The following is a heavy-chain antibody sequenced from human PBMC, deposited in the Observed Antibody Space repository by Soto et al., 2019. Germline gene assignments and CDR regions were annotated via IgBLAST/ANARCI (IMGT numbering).Heavy chain of an antibody. Sequence: GGSLRLSCAASGFTFSNHAIHWVRQAPGKGLEWVAVIASEGKDKRYADSVKGRLTISRDNSKNTVYLQMNSLRGDDTVFYYCAKDGAIAAADYFFDYWGQGSLVTVS. D-gene: IGHD6-13*01. CDR2: IASEGKDK. CDR1: GFTFSNHA. CDR3: AKDGAIAAADYFFDY. V-gene: IGHV3-30*18. J-gene: IGHJ4*02.